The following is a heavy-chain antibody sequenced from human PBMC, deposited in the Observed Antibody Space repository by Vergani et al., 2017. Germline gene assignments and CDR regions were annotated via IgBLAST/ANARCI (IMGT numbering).Heavy chain of an antibody. Sequence: QVHLLQSGAEVKKPGASLKGSCKAFGSTSTSYYMHWVRQAPGQGLEWMGIINPSGGSTSYAQKFQGRVTMTRDTSTSTVYMELSSLRSEDTAVYYCARARHSRAVDYWGQGTLVTVSS. J-gene: IGHJ4*02. CDR1: GSTSTSYY. CDR2: INPSGGST. D-gene: IGHD6-13*01. CDR3: ARARHSRAVDY. V-gene: IGHV1-46*03.